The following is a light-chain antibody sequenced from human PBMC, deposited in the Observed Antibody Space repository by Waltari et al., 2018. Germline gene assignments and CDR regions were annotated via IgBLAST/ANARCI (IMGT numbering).Light chain of an antibody. Sequence: QSVLTQPPSASGTPGQRVTISCSGSSSNIGSNYVYWYQQLPGTAPKLLIYSNNLRPAGVPPRSSGSKSGISASLAISGLRSEDEADYYWAAWDDSLSGWVFGGGTKLTVL. V-gene: IGLV1-47*01. J-gene: IGLJ3*02. CDR3: AAWDDSLSGWV. CDR2: SNN. CDR1: SSNIGSNY.